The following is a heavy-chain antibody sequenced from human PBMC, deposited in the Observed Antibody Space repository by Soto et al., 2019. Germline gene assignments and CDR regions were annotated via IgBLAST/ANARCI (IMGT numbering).Heavy chain of an antibody. D-gene: IGHD3-10*01. CDR3: ARDSALLWFGELLPTLDY. V-gene: IGHV1-3*01. CDR2: INAGNGNT. CDR1: GYTFTSYA. Sequence: QVQLVQSGAEVKKPGASVKVSCKASGYTFTSYAMHWVRQAPGQRLEWMGWINAGNGNTKYSQKFQGRVTITRDTSASTAYMEPSSLRSEDTAVYYCARDSALLWFGELLPTLDYWGQGTLVTVSS. J-gene: IGHJ4*02.